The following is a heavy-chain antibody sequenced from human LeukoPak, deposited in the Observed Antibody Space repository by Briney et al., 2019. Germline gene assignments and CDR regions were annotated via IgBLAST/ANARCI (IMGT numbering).Heavy chain of an antibody. CDR1: GFTFSSYA. CDR2: ITGSGDST. J-gene: IGHJ6*02. CDR3: AKGSGWYVYYGMDV. D-gene: IGHD6-19*01. Sequence: GSLRLSCAASGFTFSSYAMSWVRQAPGKGLEWVSTITGSGDSTYYADSVKGRFTISRDNSKNTLYLQMNSLRAEDTAVYYCAKGSGWYVYYGMDVWGQGTTVTVSS. V-gene: IGHV3-23*01.